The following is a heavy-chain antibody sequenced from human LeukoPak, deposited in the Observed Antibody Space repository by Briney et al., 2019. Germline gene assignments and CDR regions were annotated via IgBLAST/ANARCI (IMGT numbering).Heavy chain of an antibody. CDR3: ARGGKLEPTALAS. J-gene: IGHJ5*02. CDR1: GYPFKNYW. V-gene: IGHV3-74*01. CDR2: INPDGSTT. D-gene: IGHD2-21*02. Sequence: GGPLRLPCVPSGYPFKNYWVSGAPKARGKGLVWLSRINPDGSTTTYADSVKGRSTISRDNANRMLSLHINSLRVEDSAIYCARGGKLEPTALASWGQGSLVVVSS.